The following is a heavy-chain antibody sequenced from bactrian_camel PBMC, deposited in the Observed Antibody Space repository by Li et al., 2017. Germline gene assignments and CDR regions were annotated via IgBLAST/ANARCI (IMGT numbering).Heavy chain of an antibody. V-gene: IGHV3S31*01. Sequence: VQLVESGGGLVQPGGSLRLSCAASGFTFSNYAMSWVRQAPGKGLEWISVIHSGGSTTFYADSVKGRFTMFRDNAKNMLYLQMNSLKTEDTAVYHCAADPRGSGYWGQGTQVTVS. CDR3: AADPRGSGY. CDR1: GFTFSNYA. J-gene: IGHJ4*01. CDR2: IHSGGSTT. D-gene: IGHD3*01.